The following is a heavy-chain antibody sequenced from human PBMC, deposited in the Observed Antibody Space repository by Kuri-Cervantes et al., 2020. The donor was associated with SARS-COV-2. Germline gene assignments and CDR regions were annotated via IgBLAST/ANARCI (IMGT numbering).Heavy chain of an antibody. CDR1: GGSISSYY. V-gene: IGHV4-59*01. J-gene: IGHJ4*02. CDR3: ARGSYDSSGYYFEDY. CDR2: IHYSGTT. Sequence: SETLSPTCTVSGGSISSYYWSWIRQPPGKGLEWMGYIHYSGTTTYSPSLKSRLTISVNTPKNQFSLKVTSVTAADTAVYYCARGSYDSSGYYFEDYWGQGTLVTVSS. D-gene: IGHD3-22*01.